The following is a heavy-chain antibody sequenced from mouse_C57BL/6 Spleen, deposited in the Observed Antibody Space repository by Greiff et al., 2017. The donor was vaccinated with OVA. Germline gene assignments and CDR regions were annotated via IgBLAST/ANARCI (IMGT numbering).Heavy chain of an antibody. D-gene: IGHD2-4*01. Sequence: VQLQESGAELVRPGASVTLSCKASGYTFTDYEMHWVKQTPVHGLEWIGAIDPETGGTAYNQKFKGKAILTADKASSTAYMELRSLTSEDSAVYYCTRCGYDYDAYWGQGTLVTVSA. CDR3: TRCGYDYDAY. J-gene: IGHJ3*01. V-gene: IGHV1-15*01. CDR1: GYTFTDYE. CDR2: IDPETGGT.